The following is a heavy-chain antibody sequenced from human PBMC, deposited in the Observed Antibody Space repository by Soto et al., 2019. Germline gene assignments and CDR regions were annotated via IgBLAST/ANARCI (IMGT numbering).Heavy chain of an antibody. CDR2: ISASGSGT. Sequence: PGGSLRLSCATSGFTFSSYAMNWVRQAPGKGLAWVSGISASGSGTFYADSVKGRFTISRDNSKNTLYLQMNSLRAEDTALYYCVKDQSITIFGVLNWLDPWGQGTLVTVSS. CDR1: GFTFSSYA. D-gene: IGHD3-3*01. CDR3: VKDQSITIFGVLNWLDP. J-gene: IGHJ5*02. V-gene: IGHV3-23*01.